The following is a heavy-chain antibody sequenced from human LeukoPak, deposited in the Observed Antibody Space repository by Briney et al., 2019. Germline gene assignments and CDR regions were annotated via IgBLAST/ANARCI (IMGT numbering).Heavy chain of an antibody. CDR2: ISGRGGNT. Sequence: GGSLRLSCTASGFNFSIYSMSWVRQAPGKGLEWVSAISGRGGNTYYADSVKGRFTISRDNSKNTLFFQMNTVRAEHTAFYYCAKGLRPYFTSDAFDLWGQGTLVTVSS. CDR1: GFNFSIYS. D-gene: IGHD3-10*01. V-gene: IGHV3-23*01. CDR3: AKGLRPYFTSDAFDL. J-gene: IGHJ3*01.